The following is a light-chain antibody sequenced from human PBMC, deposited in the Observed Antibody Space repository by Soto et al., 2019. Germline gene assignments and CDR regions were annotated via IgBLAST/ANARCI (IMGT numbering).Light chain of an antibody. V-gene: IGKV1-39*01. J-gene: IGKJ1*01. CDR2: TAS. Sequence: DIQMTQSPSSLSASVGDRVTITCRASQSIRSYLNWYQQKLGKAPKLLIYTASNLQSGVPSRFSGSRSGTDFTLTINSLQPEDFATYYCQQSYSSPQTFGQGTKVEI. CDR1: QSIRSY. CDR3: QQSYSSPQT.